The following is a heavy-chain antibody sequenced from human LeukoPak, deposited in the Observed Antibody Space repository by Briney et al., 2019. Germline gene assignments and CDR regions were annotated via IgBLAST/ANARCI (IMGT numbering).Heavy chain of an antibody. D-gene: IGHD6-13*01. V-gene: IGHV3-23*01. CDR2: ISGSGGST. CDR3: ATNPKQQLIWVAHYYFDY. CDR1: GFTFSSYA. J-gene: IGHJ4*02. Sequence: PGGSLRLSCAVSGFTFSSYAMSWVRQAPGKGLEWVSAISGSGGSTYYADSVKGRFTISRDNSKNTLYLQMNSLRAEDTAVYYCATNPKQQLIWVAHYYFDYWGQGTLVTVSS.